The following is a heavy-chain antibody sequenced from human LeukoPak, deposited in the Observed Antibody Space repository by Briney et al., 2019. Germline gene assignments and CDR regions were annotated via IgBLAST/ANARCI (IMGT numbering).Heavy chain of an antibody. D-gene: IGHD6-19*01. Sequence: PSETLSLTCSVSGGSISSSSNYYWGWIRQPPGKGLEWIGSIYYSGSTYYNTSLKSRVTISVDTSKNQFSLKLSSVTAADTAAYYCARARSGSGWYWFDPWGQGTLVIVSS. CDR1: GGSISSSSNYY. J-gene: IGHJ5*02. CDR3: ARARSGSGWYWFDP. CDR2: IYYSGST. V-gene: IGHV4-39*07.